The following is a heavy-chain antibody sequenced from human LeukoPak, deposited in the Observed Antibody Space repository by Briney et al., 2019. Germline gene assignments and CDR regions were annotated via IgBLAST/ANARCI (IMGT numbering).Heavy chain of an antibody. V-gene: IGHV1-2*02. J-gene: IGHJ4*02. CDR3: ARVTYYYDSSGYYYY. CDR1: GYTFTGYY. Sequence: GASVKVSCKASGYTFTGYYRHWVRQAPGQGLEWMGWINPNSGGTNYAQKFQGRVTMTRDTSISTAYMELSRLRSDDTAVYYCARVTYYYDSSGYYYYWGQGTLVTVSS. D-gene: IGHD3-22*01. CDR2: INPNSGGT.